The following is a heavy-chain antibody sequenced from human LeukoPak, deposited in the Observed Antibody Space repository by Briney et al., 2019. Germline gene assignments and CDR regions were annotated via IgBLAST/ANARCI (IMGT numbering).Heavy chain of an antibody. V-gene: IGHV3-7*01. Sequence: GGSLRLSCAASGFTFTTYWMSWVRQAPGKGLEWVANIKQDGTEKYYVDSVKGRFTISRDNAKNSVYLQMNSLRAEDTAVYYCARHRYGSGILTDYWGQGTLVTVSS. J-gene: IGHJ4*02. CDR2: IKQDGTEK. D-gene: IGHD3-10*01. CDR3: ARHRYGSGILTDY. CDR1: GFTFTTYW.